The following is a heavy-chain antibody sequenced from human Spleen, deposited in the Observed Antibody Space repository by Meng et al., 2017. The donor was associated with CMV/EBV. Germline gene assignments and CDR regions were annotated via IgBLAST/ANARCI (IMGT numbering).Heavy chain of an antibody. D-gene: IGHD6-19*01. V-gene: IGHV4-30-4*08. CDR3: ASSTMTTMTVAPDPTIDF. Sequence: RCDYWWSWIRQPPGKGLEWIGYIYYSGSMHYNPSLKSRVTISMDTSKGQFSLNLRSVTAADTAIYYCASSTMTTMTVAPDPTIDFWGQGTLVTVSS. CDR2: IYYSGSM. CDR1: RCDYW. J-gene: IGHJ4*02.